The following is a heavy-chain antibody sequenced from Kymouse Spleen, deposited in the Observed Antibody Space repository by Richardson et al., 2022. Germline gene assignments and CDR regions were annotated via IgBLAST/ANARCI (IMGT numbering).Heavy chain of an antibody. D-gene: IGHD1-7*01. V-gene: IGHV3-9*01. CDR1: GFTFDDYA. Sequence: EVQLVESGGGLVQPGRSLRLSCAASGFTFDDYAMHWVRQAPGKGLEWVSGISWNSGSIGYADSVKGRFTISRDNAKNSLYLQMNSLRAEDTALYYCAKEHNWNYGFDYWGQGTLVTVSS. CDR3: AKEHNWNYGFDY. CDR2: ISWNSGSI. J-gene: IGHJ4*02.